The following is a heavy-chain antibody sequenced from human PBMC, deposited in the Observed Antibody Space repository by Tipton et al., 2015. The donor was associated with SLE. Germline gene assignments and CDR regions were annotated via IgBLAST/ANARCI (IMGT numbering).Heavy chain of an antibody. CDR1: GGSISSYY. D-gene: IGHD6-13*01. CDR3: AGGGIAAAGWDP. Sequence: TLSLTCTVSGGSISSYYWSWIRQTPGKGLEWIGYTYYSGSTNYNPSLKSRVTISVDTSKNQFSLKLSAVTAADTAVYYCAGGGIAAAGWDPWGQGTLVTVSS. J-gene: IGHJ5*02. CDR2: TYYSGST. V-gene: IGHV4-59*01.